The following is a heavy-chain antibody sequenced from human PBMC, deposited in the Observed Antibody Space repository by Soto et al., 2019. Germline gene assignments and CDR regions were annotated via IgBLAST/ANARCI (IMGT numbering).Heavy chain of an antibody. CDR3: ARAGREVAVAGGNFDY. D-gene: IGHD6-19*01. CDR2: IIPIFGTA. J-gene: IGHJ4*02. CDR1: GGTFSSYA. Sequence: QVQLVQSGAEVKKPGSSVKVSCKASGGTFSSYAISWVRQAPGQGLEWMGGIIPIFGTANYAQKFQGRVTITADKSTSTAYMEPSSLRSEDTAVYYCARAGREVAVAGGNFDYWGQGTLVTVSS. V-gene: IGHV1-69*06.